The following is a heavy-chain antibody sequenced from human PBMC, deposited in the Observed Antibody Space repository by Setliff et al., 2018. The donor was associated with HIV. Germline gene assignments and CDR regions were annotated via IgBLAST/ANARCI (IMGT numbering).Heavy chain of an antibody. V-gene: IGHV4-31*03. Sequence: SETLSLTCTVSGGYISSGTYYWSWIRQHPGKGLEWIGYIYYSGSTYYNPFLKSRVTISVDTSRNQFSLKLSSVTAADTAVYYCARDRSDYYNLPGYFDHWGQGTPVTVSS. CDR2: IYYSGST. D-gene: IGHD3-3*01. J-gene: IGHJ4*02. CDR1: GGYISSGTYY. CDR3: ARDRSDYYNLPGYFDH.